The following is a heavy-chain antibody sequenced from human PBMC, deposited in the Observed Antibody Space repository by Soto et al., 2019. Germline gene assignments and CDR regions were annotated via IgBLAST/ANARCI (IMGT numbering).Heavy chain of an antibody. CDR2: IYHSGST. D-gene: IGHD2-21*02. CDR1: GGSISSSNW. V-gene: IGHV4-4*02. J-gene: IGHJ4*02. Sequence: SETLSLTCAVSGGSISSSNWWSWVRQPPGKGLEWIGEIYHSGSTNYNPSLKSRVTISVDKSKNQFSLKLSSVTAADTAVYYCARDQRSGVVTASFDYWGQGTLVTVSS. CDR3: ARDQRSGVVTASFDY.